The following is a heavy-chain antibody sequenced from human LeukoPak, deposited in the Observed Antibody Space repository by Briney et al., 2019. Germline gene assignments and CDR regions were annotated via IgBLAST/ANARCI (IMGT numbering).Heavy chain of an antibody. Sequence: PGWSLRLSCAASGFTVSSNYMSWVRQAPGRGLEWVSVIYTGGSTYYADSVKGRFTISRDNSKNTLYLQMNSLRAEDTAVYYCARNRDVVPRDYFDFWGQGTLVAVSS. D-gene: IGHD5-12*01. V-gene: IGHV3-53*01. CDR2: IYTGGST. CDR3: ARNRDVVPRDYFDF. CDR1: GFTVSSNY. J-gene: IGHJ4*02.